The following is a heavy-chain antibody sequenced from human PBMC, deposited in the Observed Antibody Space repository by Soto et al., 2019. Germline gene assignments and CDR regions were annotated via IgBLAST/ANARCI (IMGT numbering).Heavy chain of an antibody. CDR3: ARWVRGQPGRLDV. CDR2: INHSGST. Sequence: PSETLSLTCAVYGGSFIGYYCIFIRHPPGKGLEWIGEINHSGSTNYNPSLKSRATISVDTSKNQFSLKLSSVTAADTAVYYCARWVRGQPGRLDVWGQGTTVTVSS. J-gene: IGHJ6*02. D-gene: IGHD5-12*01. V-gene: IGHV4-34*01. CDR1: GGSFIGYY.